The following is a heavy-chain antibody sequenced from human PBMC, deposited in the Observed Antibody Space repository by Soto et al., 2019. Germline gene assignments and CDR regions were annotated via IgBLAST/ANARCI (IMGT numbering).Heavy chain of an antibody. J-gene: IGHJ4*02. CDR1: GFTFSGFP. CDR3: ATLGYCSGGSCYLFDY. CDR2: ITGSGGDT. V-gene: IGHV3-23*01. D-gene: IGHD2-15*01. Sequence: PGGSLSLSCAASGFTFSGFPMRWVRQAQGQGLEWVSTITGSGGDTYYADSVKGRFTISRDNSKNTLYLQMNSLRAEDTAVYYCATLGYCSGGSCYLFDYWGQGTLVTVSS.